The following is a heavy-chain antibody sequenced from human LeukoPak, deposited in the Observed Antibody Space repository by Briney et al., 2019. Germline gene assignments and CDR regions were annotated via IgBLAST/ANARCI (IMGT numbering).Heavy chain of an antibody. V-gene: IGHV3-23*01. D-gene: IGHD5-18*01. J-gene: IGHJ4*02. CDR1: GFTFTNYA. CDR3: AKASGYSYGYVDY. Sequence: GGSLRLSCAASGFTFTNYAMSWVRQAPGKGLEWVSGISGGGGSTYYADSVKGRFTIFKDNSKNTLYLQMNSLRAEDTAVYYCAKASGYSYGYVDYWGQGTLVTVSS. CDR2: ISGGGGST.